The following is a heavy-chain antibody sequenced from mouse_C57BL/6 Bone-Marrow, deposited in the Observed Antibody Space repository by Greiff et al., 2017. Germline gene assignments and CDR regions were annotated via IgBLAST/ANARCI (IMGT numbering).Heavy chain of an antibody. CDR2: INPNNGGT. V-gene: IGHV1-26*01. CDR3: ARDYYGSSWYFDY. CDR1: GYTFTDYY. Sequence: EVQLQESGPELVKPGASVKISCKASGYTFTDYYMNWVKQSHGKSLEWIGAINPNNGGTSYNQKLKGKATLTVDKSSSTAYMELRSLTSEDSAVYYCARDYYGSSWYFDYWGQGTILTVSS. D-gene: IGHD1-1*01. J-gene: IGHJ2*01.